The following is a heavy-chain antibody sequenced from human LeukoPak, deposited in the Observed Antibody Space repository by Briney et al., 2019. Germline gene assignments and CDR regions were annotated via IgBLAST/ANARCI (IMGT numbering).Heavy chain of an antibody. CDR1: GGFFSGYY. D-gene: IGHD3-9*01. CDR3: ARRRRGITIWASGFADAFDI. Sequence: SETLSLTCAVYGGFFSGYYWSWIRQPPGKGLEWIGEINHSGSTNYNPSLKSRVTISVDTSKNQFSLKLSSVTAADTAVYYCARRRRGITIWASGFADAFDIWGQGTMVTVSS. J-gene: IGHJ3*02. CDR2: INHSGST. V-gene: IGHV4-34*01.